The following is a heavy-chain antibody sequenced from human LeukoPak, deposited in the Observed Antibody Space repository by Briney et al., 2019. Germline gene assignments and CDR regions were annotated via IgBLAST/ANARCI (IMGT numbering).Heavy chain of an antibody. Sequence: SETLSLTCTVSGGSISGYYWTWIRQPPGKGLEWIGYIYSSGSTNYNPSLMSRVTISVDTSKNQFSLKLTSVTAADTAIYYCAKTVRQWLANDAFAIWGQGAMVTVSS. D-gene: IGHD6-19*01. CDR2: IYSSGST. J-gene: IGHJ3*02. V-gene: IGHV4-59*01. CDR1: GGSISGYY. CDR3: AKTVRQWLANDAFAI.